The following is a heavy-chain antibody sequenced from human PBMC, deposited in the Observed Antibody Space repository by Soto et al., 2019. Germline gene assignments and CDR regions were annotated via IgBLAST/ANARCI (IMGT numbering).Heavy chain of an antibody. CDR2: ISYDGSNK. V-gene: IGHV3-30*18. CDR3: AKAAVNYCSGGSCYSFWIGYYGMDV. Sequence: HPGGSLRLSCAASGFTFSSYGMHWVRQAPGKGLEWVAVISYDGSNKYYADSVKGRFTISRDNSKNTLYLQMNSLRAEDTAVYYCAKAAVNYCSGGSCYSFWIGYYGMDVWGQGTTVTVSS. J-gene: IGHJ6*02. CDR1: GFTFSSYG. D-gene: IGHD2-15*01.